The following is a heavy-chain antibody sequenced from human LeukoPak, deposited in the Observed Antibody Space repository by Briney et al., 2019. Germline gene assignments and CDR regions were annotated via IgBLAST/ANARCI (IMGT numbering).Heavy chain of an antibody. CDR3: ARDDYGDSGPLFDY. CDR1: GFTFSSYN. J-gene: IGHJ4*02. CDR2: IRNNGAGT. V-gene: IGHV3-23*01. Sequence: PGGSLRLSCAASGFTFSSYNMNWVRRAPGQGLEWVSTIRNNGAGTHYADSVRGRFTISRDDSKNTLYLQMDSLRAEDTAVYYCARDDYGDSGPLFDYWGQGTLVTVSS. D-gene: IGHD4-17*01.